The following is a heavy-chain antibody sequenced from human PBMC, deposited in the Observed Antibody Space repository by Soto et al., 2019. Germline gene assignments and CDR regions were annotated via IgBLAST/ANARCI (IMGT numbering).Heavy chain of an antibody. CDR3: ARLRKTSGYSGYDFLYYFDY. CDR1: GYSFTSYW. V-gene: IGHV5-51*01. J-gene: IGHJ4*02. Sequence: GESLKISCKGSGYSFTSYWIGWVRQMPGKGLEWMGIIYPGDSDTRYSPSFQGQVTISADKSISTAYLQWSSLKASDTAMYYCARLRKTSGYSGYDFLYYFDYWGQGTLVTVSS. D-gene: IGHD5-12*01. CDR2: IYPGDSDT.